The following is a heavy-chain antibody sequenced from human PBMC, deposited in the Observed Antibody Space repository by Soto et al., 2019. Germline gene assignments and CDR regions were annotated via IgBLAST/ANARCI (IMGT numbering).Heavy chain of an antibody. CDR1: GLTFSRFS. V-gene: IGHV3-30-3*01. D-gene: IGHD3-10*02. Sequence: HPGGNLRISCAAYGLTFSRFSMHWVRQAPGKGLAWVAVISYDGNNKHFAESVKGRFSISRDDSKNTVYLEMNNLRGDDSAVYYCARDLLMFLSYYYYVMAFWGQGTTVPVSS. CDR3: ARDLLMFLSYYYYVMAF. J-gene: IGHJ6*02. CDR2: ISYDGNNK.